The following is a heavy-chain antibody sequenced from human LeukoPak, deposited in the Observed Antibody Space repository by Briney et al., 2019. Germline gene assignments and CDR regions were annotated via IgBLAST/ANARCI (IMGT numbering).Heavy chain of an antibody. CDR1: GGPISGNY. D-gene: IGHD3-10*01. Sequence: SETLSLTCTVSGGPISGNYWSWVRQPPGKGLEWIGNIYYSGGTKYNPSLKSRVTISVDTSKNQFSLKLSSVTPADTAVYYCARETGNRFDPWGQGTLFTVSS. V-gene: IGHV4-59*01. J-gene: IGHJ5*02. CDR2: IYYSGGT. CDR3: ARETGNRFDP.